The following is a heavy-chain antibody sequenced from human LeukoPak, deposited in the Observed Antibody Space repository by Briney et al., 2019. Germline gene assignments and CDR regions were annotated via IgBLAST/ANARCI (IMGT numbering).Heavy chain of an antibody. CDR2: IRSKANSYAT. CDR1: GFTFSGSA. CDR3: TRHGEVGATSIGLVRSNYYYYYMDV. Sequence: GGSLRLSCAASGFTFSGSAMHWVRQASGKGLEWVGRIRSKANSYATAYAASVKGRFTISRDDSKNTAYLQMNSLKTEDTAVYYCTRHGEVGATSIGLVRSNYYYYYMDVWGKGTTVTVSS. D-gene: IGHD1-26*01. J-gene: IGHJ6*03. V-gene: IGHV3-73*01.